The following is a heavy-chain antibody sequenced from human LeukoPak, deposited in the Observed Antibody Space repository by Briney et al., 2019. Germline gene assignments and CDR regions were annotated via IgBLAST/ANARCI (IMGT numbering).Heavy chain of an antibody. CDR2: ISAYNGNT. J-gene: IGHJ6*03. CDR3: AKMGTYSRSSYYLHHMEG. Sequence: ASVKVSCKASGYTFTSYGISWVRQAPGQGLEWMGWISAYNGNTNYAQKLQGRVTMTTDTSTSTAYMELRSLRSDDTAVYYCAKMGTYSRSSYYLHHMEGWGKGTNVTGPS. CDR1: GYTFTSYG. D-gene: IGHD6-6*01. V-gene: IGHV1-18*01.